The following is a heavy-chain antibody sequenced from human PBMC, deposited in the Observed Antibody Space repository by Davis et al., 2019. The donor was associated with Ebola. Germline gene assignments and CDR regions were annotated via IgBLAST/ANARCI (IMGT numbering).Heavy chain of an antibody. J-gene: IGHJ4*02. V-gene: IGHV3-7*01. CDR1: GFTFSSYW. D-gene: IGHD3-3*02. CDR3: ARVIKSGVSFLEWLYDY. Sequence: PGGSLRLSCAASGFTFSSYWMSWVRQAPGKGLEWVANIKQDGSEKYYVDSVKGRFTISRDNAKNSLYLQMNSLRAEDTAVYYCARVIKSGVSFLEWLYDYWGQGTLVTVSS. CDR2: IKQDGSEK.